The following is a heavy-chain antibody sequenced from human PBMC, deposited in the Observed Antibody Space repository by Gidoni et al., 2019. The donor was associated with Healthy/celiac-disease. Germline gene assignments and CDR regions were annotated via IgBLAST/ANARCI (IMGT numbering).Heavy chain of an antibody. CDR1: GFTFSSYA. V-gene: IGHV3-23*01. CDR2: ISGSGGST. Sequence: EVQLLESGGGLVQPGGSLRLSCAASGFTFSSYAMSWVRQAPGKGLEWVSAISGSGGSTYYADSVKGRFTISRDNSKNTLYLQMNSLRAEDTAVYYCAKDIRYYYGSGSYDARYYYYMDVWGKGTTVTVSS. J-gene: IGHJ6*03. CDR3: AKDIRYYYGSGSYDARYYYYMDV. D-gene: IGHD3-10*01.